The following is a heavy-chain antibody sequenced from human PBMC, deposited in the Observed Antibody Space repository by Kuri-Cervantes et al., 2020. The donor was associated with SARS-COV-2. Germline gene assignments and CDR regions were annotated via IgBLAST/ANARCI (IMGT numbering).Heavy chain of an antibody. CDR3: ARQAVAVEYSSSSGAFDI. J-gene: IGHJ3*02. CDR2: IYHSGRT. V-gene: IGHV4-38-2*01. D-gene: IGHD6-6*01. CDR1: GYSISSGYY. Sequence: GSLRLSCSVSGYSISSGYYWGWIRQPPGKGLEWIGSIYHSGRTYYNPSLKSRVTISVDTSKNQFSLKLSSVTAADTAVYYCARQAVAVEYSSSSGAFDIWG.